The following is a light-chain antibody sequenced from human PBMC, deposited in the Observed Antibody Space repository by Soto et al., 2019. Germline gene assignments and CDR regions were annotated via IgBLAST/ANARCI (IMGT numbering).Light chain of an antibody. CDR1: LSISTS. CDR2: ATS. J-gene: IGKJ4*01. V-gene: IGKV1-39*01. CDR3: QQGYSPLLT. Sequence: DIQMTQSPSSLYASVGDIVTITCRASLSISTSLHWLQLRPGKGPRLLIYATSTLQIGVRSRFSGSGSGTDFTITITNLPTEDSAVYYGQQGYSPLLTFGGGTRLEI.